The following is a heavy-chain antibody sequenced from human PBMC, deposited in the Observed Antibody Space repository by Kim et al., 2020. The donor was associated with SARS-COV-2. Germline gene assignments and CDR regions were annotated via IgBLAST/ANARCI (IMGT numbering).Heavy chain of an antibody. CDR3: ARHEGGYCSGGSCYINWFDP. Sequence: RVTISVDTSKNQFSLKLSSVTAADTAVYYCARHEGGYCSGGSCYINWFDPWGQGTLVTVSS. V-gene: IGHV4-39*01. D-gene: IGHD2-15*01. J-gene: IGHJ5*02.